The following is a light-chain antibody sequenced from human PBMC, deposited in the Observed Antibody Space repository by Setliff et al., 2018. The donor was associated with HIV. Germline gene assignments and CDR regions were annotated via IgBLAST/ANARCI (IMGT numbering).Light chain of an antibody. Sequence: SVLTQPASVSGSPGQSITISCTGTSSDIGSYILVSWYQQHPGRAPKLILYEITKRPSGVSNRFSGSKSGNTASLTISGFQAEDEADYYCCSYTGSSSYVFGGGTKVTVL. CDR3: CSYTGSSSYV. CDR1: SSDIGSYIL. J-gene: IGLJ1*01. CDR2: EIT. V-gene: IGLV2-23*02.